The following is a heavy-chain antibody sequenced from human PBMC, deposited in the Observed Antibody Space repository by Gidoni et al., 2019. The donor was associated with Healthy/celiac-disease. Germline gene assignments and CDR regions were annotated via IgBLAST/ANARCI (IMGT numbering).Heavy chain of an antibody. CDR3: ARQMRQNSIWFGELWSWFDP. CDR1: GGTFSSYP. J-gene: IGHJ5*02. V-gene: IGHV1-69*04. CDR2: IIPILGIA. Sequence: QVQLVQSGAEVKKPGSSVKVSCKASGGTFSSYPIGWVRQAPGQGLEWMGRIIPILGIANYAQKFQGRVTITADKSTSTAYMELSSLRSEDTAVYYCARQMRQNSIWFGELWSWFDPWGQGTLVTVSS. D-gene: IGHD3-10*01.